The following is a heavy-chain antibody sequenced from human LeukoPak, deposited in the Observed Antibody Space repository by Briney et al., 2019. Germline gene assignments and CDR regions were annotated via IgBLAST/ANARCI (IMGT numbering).Heavy chain of an antibody. J-gene: IGHJ5*02. Sequence: SQTLSLTCTVSGGSISSGGYYWSWIRQHPGKGLEWIGYIYYSGSTYYNPSLKSRVTISVDTSKNQFSLKLSSVTAAGTAVYYCARRVVVTAIRPYNWFDPWGQGTLVTVSS. CDR1: GGSISSGGYY. V-gene: IGHV4-31*03. CDR2: IYYSGST. D-gene: IGHD2-21*02. CDR3: ARRVVVTAIRPYNWFDP.